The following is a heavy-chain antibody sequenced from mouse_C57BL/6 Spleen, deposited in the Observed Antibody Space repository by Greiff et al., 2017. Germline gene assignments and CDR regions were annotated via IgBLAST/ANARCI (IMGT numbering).Heavy chain of an antibody. Sequence: QVQLQQSGAELVRPGASVTLSCKASGYTFTDYEMHWVKQTPMPGLEWIGAIEPETGGTAYNQKFKGKAILTADKSSSTAYMELRNLTSEDSAVYYCTREGRNYVPLFDYWGQGTTRTVSS. CDR2: IEPETGGT. CDR1: GYTFTDYE. V-gene: IGHV1-15*01. J-gene: IGHJ2*01. D-gene: IGHD1-1*02. CDR3: TREGRNYVPLFDY.